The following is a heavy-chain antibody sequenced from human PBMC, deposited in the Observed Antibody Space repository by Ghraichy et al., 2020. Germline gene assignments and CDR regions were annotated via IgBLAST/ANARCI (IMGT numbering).Heavy chain of an antibody. J-gene: IGHJ6*02. CDR3: AKRPAGLSWGPSYAMDV. Sequence: LTCADSGFTFSTFPMSWVRQVPGQGLEWVSVITGSGSTTYYADSVKGRFTISRDNSKNTLSLQMYRLRAEDTAVYYCAKRPAGLSWGPSYAMDVWGQGTTVTVSS. V-gene: IGHV3-23*01. D-gene: IGHD2-15*01. CDR1: GFTFSTFP. CDR2: ITGSGSTT.